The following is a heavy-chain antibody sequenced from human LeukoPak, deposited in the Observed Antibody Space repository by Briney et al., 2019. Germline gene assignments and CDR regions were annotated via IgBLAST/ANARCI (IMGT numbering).Heavy chain of an antibody. CDR2: INPNSGGT. CDR3: ARVYCSSTSCTGRDYYYMDV. CDR1: GYTFTGYY. Sequence: ASVKVSCKASGYTFTGYYMHWVRQAPGQGLEWMGWINPNSGGTNYAQKFQGRVTMTRDTSISTADMELSRLRSDDTAVYYCARVYCSSTSCTGRDYYYMDVWGKGTTVTVSS. J-gene: IGHJ6*03. D-gene: IGHD2-2*01. V-gene: IGHV1-2*02.